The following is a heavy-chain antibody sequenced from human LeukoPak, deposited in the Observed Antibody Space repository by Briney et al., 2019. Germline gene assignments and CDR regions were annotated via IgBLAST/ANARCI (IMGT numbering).Heavy chain of an antibody. CDR1: KFTFSSYG. J-gene: IGHJ4*02. CDR2: IKQDGSEK. D-gene: IGHD1-26*01. CDR3: ARGPRIVGHDY. Sequence: PGGSLRLSCAASKFTFSSYGMHWVRQAPGKGLEWVANIKQDGSEKYYVDSVKGRFTISRDNAKNSLYLQMNSLRAEDTAVYYCARGPRIVGHDYWGQGTLVTVSS. V-gene: IGHV3-7*01.